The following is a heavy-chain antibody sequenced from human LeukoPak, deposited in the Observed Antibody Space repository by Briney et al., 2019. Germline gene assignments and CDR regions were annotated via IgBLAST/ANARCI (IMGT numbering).Heavy chain of an antibody. D-gene: IGHD3-9*01. CDR3: ARMILLLGDVLTVPPRGFDY. J-gene: IGHJ4*02. CDR1: GYTFTTYG. CDR2: ISVYNGNT. V-gene: IGHV1-18*01. Sequence: ASVKVSCKASGYTFTTYGISWVRQAPGQGPEWLGRISVYNGNTNYAQKLQGRATMTTDTSTSTAYMELRSLRSDDTAVYYCARMILLLGDVLTVPPRGFDYWGQGTLVTVSS.